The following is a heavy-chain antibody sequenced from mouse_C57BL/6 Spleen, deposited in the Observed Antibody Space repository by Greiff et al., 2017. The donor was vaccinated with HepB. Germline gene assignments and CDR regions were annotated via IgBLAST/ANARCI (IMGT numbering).Heavy chain of an antibody. CDR1: GYSITSGYD. CDR3: ARDPGGTGPYWYFDV. D-gene: IGHD1-1*02. CDR2: ISYSGST. J-gene: IGHJ1*03. Sequence: DVQLQESGPGMVKPSQSLSLTCTVTGYSITSGYDWHWIRHFPGNKLEWMGYISYSGSTNYNPSLKRRISITHDTSKNHFFLKLNSVTTEDTATYYCARDPGGTGPYWYFDVWGTGTTVTVSS. V-gene: IGHV3-1*01.